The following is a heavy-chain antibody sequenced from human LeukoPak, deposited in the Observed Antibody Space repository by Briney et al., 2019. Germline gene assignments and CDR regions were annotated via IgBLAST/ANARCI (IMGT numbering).Heavy chain of an antibody. CDR3: ARGTDERWLQWGNYYMDV. D-gene: IGHD5-24*01. CDR1: GDSINSHY. J-gene: IGHJ6*03. Sequence: PSETLSLTCTVSGDSINSHYWSWIRQPPGKGLEWIGYIYYSGSTIYNPSLKSRVTISVDTSKNQFSLKLSSVTAADTAIYYCARGTDERWLQWGNYYMDVWGKGTTVTVSS. V-gene: IGHV4-59*11. CDR2: IYYSGST.